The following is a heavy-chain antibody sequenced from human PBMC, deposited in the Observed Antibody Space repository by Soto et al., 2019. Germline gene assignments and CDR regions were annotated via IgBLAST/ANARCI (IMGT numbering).Heavy chain of an antibody. CDR2: VYYSGST. J-gene: IGHJ6*03. Sequence: QVQLQESGPGLVKASETLSLTCTVSGGSINNYYWSWIRQPPGKGLEWIGYVYYSGSTKYNPSLQSRVTISVDTSKTQFSLKLSSVTAADTAVYYCARTGDYQNYYYYYMDVWGKGTTVTVSS. D-gene: IGHD4-17*01. CDR3: ARTGDYQNYYYYYMDV. V-gene: IGHV4-59*01. CDR1: GGSINNYY.